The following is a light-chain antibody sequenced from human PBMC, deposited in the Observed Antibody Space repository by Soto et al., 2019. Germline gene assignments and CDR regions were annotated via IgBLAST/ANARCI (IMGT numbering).Light chain of an antibody. Sequence: EIVLTQSPGTLSLSPGERATLSCRASQSVSSNYLAWYQQKPGQAPGLLIHGASSRATGIPDRFSGSGSGTDFTLTISRLEPEDFAVYYCHQDGTSPWTFGQGTKVEIK. CDR2: GAS. V-gene: IGKV3-20*01. J-gene: IGKJ1*01. CDR1: QSVSSNY. CDR3: HQDGTSPWT.